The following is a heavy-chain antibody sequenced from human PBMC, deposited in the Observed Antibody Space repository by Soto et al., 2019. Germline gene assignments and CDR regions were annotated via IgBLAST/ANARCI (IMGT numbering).Heavy chain of an antibody. CDR3: ARANFRAVLHLEV. CDR1: GASVSTEGYT. D-gene: IGHD3-10*01. V-gene: IGHV4-30-2*01. CDR2: VYSSGAA. Sequence: QVQLKESGSGLVKPSQTLSLTCAVSGASVSTEGYTWSWIRQPPGKGLEWIGYVYSSGAAHYNPYLKRRVTISLDASRNRFSLSVGSVTAADTAVYYCARANFRAVLHLEVWGQGTTVTVSS. J-gene: IGHJ6*02.